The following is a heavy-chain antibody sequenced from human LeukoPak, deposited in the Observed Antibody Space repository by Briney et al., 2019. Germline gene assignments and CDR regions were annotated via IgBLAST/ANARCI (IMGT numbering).Heavy chain of an antibody. CDR3: ARDMTTVTTFSSGY. CDR1: GYTFTSYG. J-gene: IGHJ4*02. D-gene: IGHD4-17*01. Sequence: GASVTVSCKASGYTFTSYGISWVRQAPGQGLEWMGWISAYNGNTNYAQKLQGRVTMTTDTSTSTAYMELRSLRSDDTAVYYCARDMTTVTTFSSGYWGQGTLVTVSS. V-gene: IGHV1-18*01. CDR2: ISAYNGNT.